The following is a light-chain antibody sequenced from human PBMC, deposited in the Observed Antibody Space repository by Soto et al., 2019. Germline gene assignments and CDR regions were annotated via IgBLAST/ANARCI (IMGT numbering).Light chain of an antibody. CDR1: SSDVGGYDY. CDR2: EVS. J-gene: IGLJ3*02. Sequence: QSALTQPASVSGSPGQSITISCTGTSSDVGGYDYVSWYQQHPGSAPKLMIFEVSNRPSGISNCFSGSKSGNTASLTISGLQAEDEADYYCSSFTSTSTQVLGGGTKVTVL. V-gene: IGLV2-14*01. CDR3: SSFTSTSTQV.